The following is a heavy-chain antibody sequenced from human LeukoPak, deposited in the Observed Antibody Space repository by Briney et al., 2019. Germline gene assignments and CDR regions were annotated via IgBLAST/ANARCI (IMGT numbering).Heavy chain of an antibody. CDR2: IKQDGSEK. V-gene: IGHV3-7*01. CDR1: GFTFSSYW. D-gene: IGHD1-26*01. Sequence: GGSQGLSCAASGFTFSSYWMSWVRQAPGKGLKWVANIKQDGSEKYYVDSVKGRFTISRDNAKNSLYLQMNSLRAEDTAVYYCARGWEVSAGSPFDYWGQGTLVSVSS. J-gene: IGHJ4*02. CDR3: ARGWEVSAGSPFDY.